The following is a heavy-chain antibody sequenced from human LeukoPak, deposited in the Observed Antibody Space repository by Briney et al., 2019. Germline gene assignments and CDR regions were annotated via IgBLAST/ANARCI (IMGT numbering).Heavy chain of an antibody. CDR3: AKDLAHGIAVPGSPGPLDY. Sequence: ASVKVSCKASGFTFTSSAVQWVRQARGQRLEWIGWIVVGSGNTNYAQKFQERVTITRDMSTSTAYMELSSLRSEDTAVYYCAKDLAHGIAVPGSPGPLDYWGQGTLVTVSS. D-gene: IGHD6-19*01. CDR2: IVVGSGNT. CDR1: GFTFTSSA. J-gene: IGHJ4*02. V-gene: IGHV1-58*01.